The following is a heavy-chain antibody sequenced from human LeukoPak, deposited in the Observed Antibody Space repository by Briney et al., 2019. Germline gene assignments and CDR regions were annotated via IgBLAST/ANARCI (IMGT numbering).Heavy chain of an antibody. Sequence: PSETLSLTCTVSGGSMSSYYWSWIRQPPGKGLEWIGYIYYSGSTNYNPSLKSRVTISVDTSKNQFSLKLSSVTAADTAVYYCARYYYDSSGYLDYWGQGTLVTVSS. CDR1: GGSMSSYY. CDR3: ARYYYDSSGYLDY. CDR2: IYYSGST. J-gene: IGHJ4*02. D-gene: IGHD3-22*01. V-gene: IGHV4-59*01.